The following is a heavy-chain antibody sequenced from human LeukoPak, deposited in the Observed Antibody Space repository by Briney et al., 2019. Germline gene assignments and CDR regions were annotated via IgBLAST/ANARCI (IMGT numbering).Heavy chain of an antibody. CDR3: ARGGTSTTDYYDSSGYLDY. Sequence: SQTLSLTCTVSGGSISSGGYYWSWIRQHPGKGLEWIGHIYYSGSTYYNPSLKSRVTISVDTSKNQFSLKLSSVTAADTAVYYCARGGTSTTDYYDSSGYLDYWGQGTLVTVSS. V-gene: IGHV4-31*03. CDR1: GGSISSGGYY. CDR2: IYYSGST. J-gene: IGHJ4*02. D-gene: IGHD3-22*01.